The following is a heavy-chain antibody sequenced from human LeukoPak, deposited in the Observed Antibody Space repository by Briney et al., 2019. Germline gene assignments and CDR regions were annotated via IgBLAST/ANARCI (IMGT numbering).Heavy chain of an antibody. CDR1: GDSLSSSNW. CDR2: IYHSGST. CDR3: ARNYGGDPPNWYFDL. V-gene: IGHV4-4*02. Sequence: PSETLSLTCAVSGDSLSSSNWYSWVRQPPGKGPEWIGEIYHSGSTNYNPSLKSRVTMSVDKSKNQFSLRLSSVTAADTAVYYCARNYGGDPPNWYFDLWGRGTLVTVSS. J-gene: IGHJ2*01. D-gene: IGHD4-23*01.